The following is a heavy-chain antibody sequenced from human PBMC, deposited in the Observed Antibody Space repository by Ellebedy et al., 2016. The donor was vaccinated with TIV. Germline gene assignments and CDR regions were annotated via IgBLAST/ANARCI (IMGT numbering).Heavy chain of an antibody. CDR2: IDRTGRHT. V-gene: IGHV3-11*06. D-gene: IGHD1-14*01. J-gene: IGHJ4*02. CDR3: ARGGPRRGLLWRDFDN. Sequence: GESLKISCAASKFPFSDFYMAWIRQAPGTALECISYIDRTGRHTSYADSVKGRFTISRDNAENSLYLQMDSLRVDDTAVYFCARGGPRRGLLWRDFDNWGQGTLVTVSS. CDR1: KFPFSDFY.